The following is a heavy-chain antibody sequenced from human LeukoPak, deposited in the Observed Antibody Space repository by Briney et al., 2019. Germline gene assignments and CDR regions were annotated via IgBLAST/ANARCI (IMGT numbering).Heavy chain of an antibody. V-gene: IGHV3-30*18. Sequence: PGGALSLSCAASGFTFSSYGMHWVRQAPGKGLEWVAVISYDGSNKYYADSVKGRFTISRDNSKNTLYLQMNSLRAEDTAVYYCAKREYGDYYYYMDVWGKGTTVTVSS. CDR1: GFTFSSYG. CDR3: AKREYGDYYYYMDV. CDR2: ISYDGSNK. J-gene: IGHJ6*03. D-gene: IGHD2-2*01.